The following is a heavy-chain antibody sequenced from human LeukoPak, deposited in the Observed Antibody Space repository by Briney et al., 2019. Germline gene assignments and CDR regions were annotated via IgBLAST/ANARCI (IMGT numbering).Heavy chain of an antibody. CDR2: MYYSGST. Sequence: SETLSLICTVSGGSISSYYWSWIRQPPGRGLEWIAYMYYSGSTSYNPSLQSRVTISGDTSKNQFSLKLTSVTAADTAVYYCARSTKTAAAGGDYNYFYYGMDVWGQGTTVTVSS. D-gene: IGHD6-13*01. J-gene: IGHJ6*02. CDR3: ARSTKTAAAGGDYNYFYYGMDV. V-gene: IGHV4-59*08. CDR1: GGSISSYY.